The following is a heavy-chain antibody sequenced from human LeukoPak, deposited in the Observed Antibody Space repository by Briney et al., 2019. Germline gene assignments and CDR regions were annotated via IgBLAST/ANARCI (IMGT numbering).Heavy chain of an antibody. CDR2: INPNSGDT. V-gene: IGHV1-2*06. J-gene: IGHJ4*01. CDR1: GYTLTVYY. CDR3: AREGSGYTYGRGSYFDY. Sequence: EASVKVSCKASGYTLTVYYIHWVRQAPGQGLEWMGRINPNSGDTNFAQKFQGRVTMTRDMSISTAYMDLSGLRPDDTAVYYCAREGSGYTYGRGSYFDYWGHGILVTVSS. D-gene: IGHD5-18*01.